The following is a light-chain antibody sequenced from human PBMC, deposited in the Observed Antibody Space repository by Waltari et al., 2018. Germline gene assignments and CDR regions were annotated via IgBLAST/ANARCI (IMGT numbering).Light chain of an antibody. CDR1: QGITNF. Sequence: DIQMTQSPSSLSASVGDRVTITCQSSQGITNFLHWYQQQPGTATKVRIYDASRLERGVPSRFSGSGSGTDFTFTITSLQPEDVATYYCQQYHNLPLTFGGGTKVEIK. V-gene: IGKV1-33*01. CDR3: QQYHNLPLT. J-gene: IGKJ4*01. CDR2: DAS.